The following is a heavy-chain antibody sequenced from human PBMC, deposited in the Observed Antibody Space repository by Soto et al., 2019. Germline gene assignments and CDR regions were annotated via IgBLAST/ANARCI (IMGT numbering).Heavy chain of an antibody. D-gene: IGHD4-17*01. CDR2: IIPILGIA. Sequence: QVQLVQSGAEVKKPGSSVKVSCKASGGTFSSYTISWVRQSPGQGLEWRGRIIPILGIANYAQKFQGRVTITADKSTSTAYMELSSLRSEYTAVYYCARDGDYATYYSYGMDVWGKGTTVTVSA. V-gene: IGHV1-69*08. CDR3: ARDGDYATYYSYGMDV. CDR1: GGTFSSYT. J-gene: IGHJ6*04.